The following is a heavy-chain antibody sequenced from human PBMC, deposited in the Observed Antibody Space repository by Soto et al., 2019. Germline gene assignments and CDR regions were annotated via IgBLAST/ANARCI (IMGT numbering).Heavy chain of an antibody. J-gene: IGHJ3*02. CDR2: IYFSEST. V-gene: IGHV4-59*01. CDR3: ARQQWLVLNAFDI. D-gene: IGHD6-19*01. Sequence: QVQLQESGPGLVKPSETLSLTCTVSGGSISSYYWSWIRQPPGKGLEWIGYIYFSESTNYNPALRSLVTMQGDTSKNQFSLKLSSVTAADTAVYYCARQQWLVLNAFDIWGQGTLVTVSS. CDR1: GGSISSYY.